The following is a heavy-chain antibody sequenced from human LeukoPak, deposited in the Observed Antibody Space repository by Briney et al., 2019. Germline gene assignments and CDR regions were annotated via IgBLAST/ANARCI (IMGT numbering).Heavy chain of an antibody. J-gene: IGHJ4*02. CDR2: IYYSGST. D-gene: IGHD2-2*03. Sequence: SETLSLTCTVSGGSISSDGYYWNWIRQHPGKGLLLIGFIYYSGSTYHNPSLKSRVSISVGTSKTQFSIKLSSVTASDRAVYYRARAMDIVVSSNIYSFDYWGQGTLVSASS. CDR3: ARAMDIVVSSNIYSFDY. V-gene: IGHV4-31*03. CDR1: GGSISSDGYY.